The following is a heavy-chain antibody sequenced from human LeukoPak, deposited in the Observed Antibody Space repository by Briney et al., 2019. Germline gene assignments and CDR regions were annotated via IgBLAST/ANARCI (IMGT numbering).Heavy chain of an antibody. CDR1: GFTFGDYA. CDR2: IRSKAYGGTT. CDR3: TRDGRGYCSGGSCYQK. J-gene: IGHJ4*02. V-gene: IGHV3-49*03. Sequence: PGGSLRLSCTASGFTFGDYAMSWFRQAPEKGLEWVGFIRSKAYGGTTEYAASVKGRFTISRDDSKSIAYLQMNSLKTEDTAVYYCTRDGRGYCSGGSCYQKWGQGTLVTVSS. D-gene: IGHD2-15*01.